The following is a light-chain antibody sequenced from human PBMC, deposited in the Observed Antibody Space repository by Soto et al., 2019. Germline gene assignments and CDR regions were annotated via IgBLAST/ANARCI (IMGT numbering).Light chain of an antibody. CDR1: SYNVGKNL. Sequence: QSVLTQPPSASGTPGQRVPISCSGGSYNVGKNLVYWYQQRPGTAPKLIIFKNNQLPSGVPDRFSGSNSGSSASLAISGLRSEDEADYFCAACDDSLSAWVFGGGTKLTVL. CDR3: AACDDSLSAWV. CDR2: KNN. V-gene: IGLV1-47*01. J-gene: IGLJ3*02.